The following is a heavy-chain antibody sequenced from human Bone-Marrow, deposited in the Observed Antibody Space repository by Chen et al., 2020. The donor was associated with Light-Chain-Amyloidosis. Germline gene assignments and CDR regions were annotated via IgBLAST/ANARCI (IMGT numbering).Heavy chain of an antibody. CDR3: AKDISYDDILPGYPADAFDI. CDR1: GFAFSSYA. J-gene: IGHJ3*02. V-gene: IGHV3-23*04. Sequence: EVQLVESGGGLLQRGGSLRLSCAASGFAFSSYAMSWVRQAPGKGLEWVSTISGSGGSRYYGDSVKGRLTISRDNSKNALFLQMNGRRAEDTAVYYCAKDISYDDILPGYPADAFDIWGQGTMVTVSS. D-gene: IGHD3-9*01. CDR2: ISGSGGSR.